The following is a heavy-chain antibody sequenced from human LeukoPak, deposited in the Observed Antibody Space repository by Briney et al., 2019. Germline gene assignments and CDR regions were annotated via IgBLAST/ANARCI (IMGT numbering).Heavy chain of an antibody. J-gene: IGHJ6*03. CDR1: GFTFSNAW. CDR2: ITSSSSYI. CDR3: ARDGDTVLTRGYYYYMDV. Sequence: SGGSLRLSCAASGFTFSNAWMSWVRQAPGKGPEWVSSITSSSSYIYYADSVKGRFTISRDNARNSLYLQMNSLRAEDTALYYCARDGDTVLTRGYYYYMDVWGKGTTVTVSS. V-gene: IGHV3-21*01. D-gene: IGHD4-23*01.